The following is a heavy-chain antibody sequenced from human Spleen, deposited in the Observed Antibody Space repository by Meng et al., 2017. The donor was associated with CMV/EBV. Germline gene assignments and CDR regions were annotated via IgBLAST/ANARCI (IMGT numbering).Heavy chain of an antibody. V-gene: IGHV3-48*04. D-gene: IGHD3-10*01. CDR1: GFTFRSYW. CDR2: ISSSGSTI. Sequence: GESLKISCAASGFTFRSYWMHWVRQAPGQGLEWVSYISSSGSTIYYADSVKGRFTISRDNAKNTVYLQMNSLRAEDTAVYYCAKETICGSGSYWDFDPWGQGTLVTISS. J-gene: IGHJ5*02. CDR3: AKETICGSGSYWDFDP.